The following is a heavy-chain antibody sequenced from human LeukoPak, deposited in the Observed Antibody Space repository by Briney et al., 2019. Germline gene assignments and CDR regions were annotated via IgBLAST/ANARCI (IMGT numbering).Heavy chain of an antibody. CDR1: GFTFSSYA. CDR2: ISSSSSYI. J-gene: IGHJ3*02. CDR3: ARDFLQLAFDI. Sequence: GGSLRLSCAASGFTFSSYAMSWVRQAPGKGLEWVSSISSSSSYIYYADSVKGRFTISRDNAKNSLYLQMNSLRAEDTAVYYCARDFLQLAFDIWGQGTMVTVSS. V-gene: IGHV3-21*01. D-gene: IGHD1-1*01.